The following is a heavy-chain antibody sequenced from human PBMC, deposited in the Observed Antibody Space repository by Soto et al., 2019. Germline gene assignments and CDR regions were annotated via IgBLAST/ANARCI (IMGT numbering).Heavy chain of an antibody. D-gene: IGHD3-3*01. J-gene: IGHJ4*02. CDR2: ISWNSGSI. CDR3: AKGKTYDLARIYFDY. V-gene: IGHV3-9*01. CDR1: GFTFDDYA. Sequence: EVQLVESGGGLVQPGRSLRLSCAASGFTFDDYAMHWVRQAPGKGLEWVSGISWNSGSIGYADSVKGRFTISRDNAKNSLYLQMNSLRAEDTALYYCAKGKTYDLARIYFDYWGQGTLVTVSS.